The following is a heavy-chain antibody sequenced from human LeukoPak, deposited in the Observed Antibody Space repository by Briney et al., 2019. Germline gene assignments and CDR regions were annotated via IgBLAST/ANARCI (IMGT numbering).Heavy chain of an antibody. CDR1: GGSISSYY. V-gene: IGHV4-59*08. Sequence: NPSETLSLTCTVSGGSISSYYWSWIRQPPGKGLEWIGYIYYSGSTNYNPSLKSRVTISVDTSKNQFSLKLSSVTAADTAVYYCARLEGYCSSTSCYYNWFDPWGQGTLVTVSS. CDR3: ARLEGYCSSTSCYYNWFDP. D-gene: IGHD2-2*01. J-gene: IGHJ5*02. CDR2: IYYSGST.